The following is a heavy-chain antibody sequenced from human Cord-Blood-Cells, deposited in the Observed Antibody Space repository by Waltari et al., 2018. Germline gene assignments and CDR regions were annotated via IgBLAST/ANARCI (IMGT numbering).Heavy chain of an antibody. J-gene: IGHJ2*01. V-gene: IGHV4-39*01. CDR3: ARQAQLVDWYFDL. D-gene: IGHD6-6*01. CDR2: IYYSGST. Sequence: QLQLQESGPGLVKPSETLSLTCTVSGGSFSSSSYYWGWIRQPPGKGLEWIGSIYYSGSTYYNPSLKSRVTISVDTSKNQFSLKLSSVTAADTAVYYCARQAQLVDWYFDLWGRGTLVTVSS. CDR1: GGSFSSSSYY.